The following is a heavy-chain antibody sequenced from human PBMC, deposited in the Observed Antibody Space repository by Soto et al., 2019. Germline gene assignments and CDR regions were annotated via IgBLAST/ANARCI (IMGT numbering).Heavy chain of an antibody. CDR1: GYTFTSYP. J-gene: IGHJ4*02. Sequence: ASVKVSCKASGYTFTSYPMHWVRQAPGQRLEWMGWINAGNGNTKYSQKFQGRVTITRDTSASTAYMELSSLISEDTAVYFCARSRFWSPFDEWGQGTLISVSS. V-gene: IGHV1-3*01. CDR2: INAGNGNT. CDR3: ARSRFWSPFDE. D-gene: IGHD3-3*01.